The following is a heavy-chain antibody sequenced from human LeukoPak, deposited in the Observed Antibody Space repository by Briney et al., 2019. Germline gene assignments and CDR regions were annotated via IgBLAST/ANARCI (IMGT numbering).Heavy chain of an antibody. J-gene: IGHJ5*02. CDR1: GYRFTSYW. CDR3: ARHVIERDSSWFDP. CDR2: IYPADSNT. Sequence: GESLKISCKSSGYRFTSYWIGWVRQMPGKGLEWMGIIYPADSNTRYSPSFQGQVTISADKSISTAYLQWSSLKASDTAMYYCARHVIERDSSWFDPWGQGTLVTVSS. D-gene: IGHD2/OR15-2a*01. V-gene: IGHV5-51*01.